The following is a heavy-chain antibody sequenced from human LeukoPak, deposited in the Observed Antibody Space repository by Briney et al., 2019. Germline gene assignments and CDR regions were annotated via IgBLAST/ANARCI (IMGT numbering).Heavy chain of an antibody. Sequence: GGSLRLSCAASGFTFSSYWMHWVRQAPGKGLVWVSRINSDGSSTSYADSVKGRFTISRDNAKNTLYLQMNSLRAEDTAVYYCARGITRYSYGSGQEWPDYWGQGTLVTVSS. V-gene: IGHV3-74*01. J-gene: IGHJ4*02. CDR2: INSDGSST. CDR3: ARGITRYSYGSGQEWPDY. CDR1: GFTFSSYW. D-gene: IGHD5-18*01.